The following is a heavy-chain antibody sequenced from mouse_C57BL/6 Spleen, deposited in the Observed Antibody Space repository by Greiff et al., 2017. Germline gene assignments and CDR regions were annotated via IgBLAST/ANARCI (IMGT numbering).Heavy chain of an antibody. J-gene: IGHJ2*01. CDR2: IYPGDGDT. D-gene: IGHD2-1*01. CDR1: GYAFSSSW. Sequence: QVQLQQSGPELVKPGASVKLSCKASGYAFSSSWMNWVKQRPGKGLEWSGRIYPGDGDTNYNGKFKGKATLTADKSSSTAYMQLSSLTSEVSAVYFCARRDYGMGFDYWGQGTTLTVSS. CDR3: ARRDYGMGFDY. V-gene: IGHV1-82*01.